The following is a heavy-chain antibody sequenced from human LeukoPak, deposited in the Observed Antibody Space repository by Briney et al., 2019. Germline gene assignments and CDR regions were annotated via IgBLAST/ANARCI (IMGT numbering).Heavy chain of an antibody. Sequence: GGSLRLSCAASGFTFSVYGMYWVRQPPGKGLEWVALISYDGADKYHVDSVKGRFTISRDNSNNTLYLQMNSLRPDDTAVYYCAKAGYSSGWTRYYGMDVWGQGTTVAVSS. CDR3: AKAGYSSGWTRYYGMDV. CDR2: ISYDGADK. J-gene: IGHJ6*02. D-gene: IGHD6-19*01. V-gene: IGHV3-30*18. CDR1: GFTFSVYG.